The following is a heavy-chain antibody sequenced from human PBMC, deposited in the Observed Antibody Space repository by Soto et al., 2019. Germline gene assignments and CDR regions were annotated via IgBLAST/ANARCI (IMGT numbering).Heavy chain of an antibody. Sequence: GASVKVSCKASGYTFTSYDINWVRQATGQGLEWMGWMNPNSGNTGYAQKFQGRVTMTRNTSISTAYMELSSLRSEDTAIYYCATEESGASGWLDPWGQGTLVTVSS. J-gene: IGHJ5*02. D-gene: IGHD3-10*01. CDR1: GYTFTSYD. V-gene: IGHV1-8*01. CDR3: ATEESGASGWLDP. CDR2: MNPNSGNT.